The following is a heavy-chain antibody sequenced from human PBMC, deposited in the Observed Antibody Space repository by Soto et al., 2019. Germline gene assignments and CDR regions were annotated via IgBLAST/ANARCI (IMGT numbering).Heavy chain of an antibody. V-gene: IGHV4-39*01. J-gene: IGHJ5*02. Sequence: QLQLQESGPGLVKPSETLSLTCTVSGGSISSSSYYWGWIRQPPGKGLEWIGSIYYSGSTYYNPSLKSRVTISVDTSKNQFSLKLSSVTAADTAVYYCARGGVYYDFWSGYGKTNWFDPWGQGTLVTVSS. CDR1: GGSISSSSYY. CDR2: IYYSGST. D-gene: IGHD3-3*01. CDR3: ARGGVYYDFWSGYGKTNWFDP.